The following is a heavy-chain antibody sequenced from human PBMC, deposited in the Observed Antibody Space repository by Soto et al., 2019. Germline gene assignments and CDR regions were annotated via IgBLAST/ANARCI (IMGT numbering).Heavy chain of an antibody. J-gene: IGHJ5*02. D-gene: IGHD6-6*01. V-gene: IGHV3-11*01. CDR3: ARFYSSSSWSSWFDP. Sequence: PGGSLRLSCAASGFTFSDYYMSWIRQAPGKGLEWVSYISSSGSTIYYADSVKGRFTISRDNAKNSLYLQMNSLRAEDTAVYYCARFYSSSSWSSWFDPWGQGTLVTVSS. CDR2: ISSSGSTI. CDR1: GFTFSDYY.